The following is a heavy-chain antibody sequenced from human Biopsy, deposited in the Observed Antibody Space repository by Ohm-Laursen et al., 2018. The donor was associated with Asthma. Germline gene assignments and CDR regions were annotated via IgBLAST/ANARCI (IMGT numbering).Heavy chain of an antibody. J-gene: IGHJ6*02. D-gene: IGHD3-22*01. V-gene: IGHV3-7*01. CDR2: IKHAGSEK. Sequence: GSLRLSCAASGFTFGDYCMSWVRQVPGQGLEWVANIKHAGSEKNHVDSLKGRLTISRDNAKNSLYLQMNSLRAEDTAVYYCTRREYSDSRISPLDLWGQGTTVTVSS. CDR1: GFTFGDYC. CDR3: TRREYSDSRISPLDL.